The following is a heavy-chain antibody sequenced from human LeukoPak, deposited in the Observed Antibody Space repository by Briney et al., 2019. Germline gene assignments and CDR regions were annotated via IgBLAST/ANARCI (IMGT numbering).Heavy chain of an antibody. Sequence: PGGSLRLSCAASGFTFSSYGMHWVRQAPGKGLEWVAVISYDGSNKYYADSVKGRFTISRDNSKNTLYLQMNSLRAEDTAVYYCVKDRGRHDYGDYDYWGQGTLVTVSS. CDR2: ISYDGSNK. CDR3: VKDRGRHDYGDYDY. D-gene: IGHD4-17*01. V-gene: IGHV3-30*18. CDR1: GFTFSSYG. J-gene: IGHJ4*02.